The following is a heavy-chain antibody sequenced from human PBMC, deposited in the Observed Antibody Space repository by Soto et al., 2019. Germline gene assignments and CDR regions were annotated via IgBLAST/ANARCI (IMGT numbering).Heavy chain of an antibody. CDR2: ISGSGGST. Sequence: GGSLRLSCAASGFTFSSYAMSWVRQAPGKGLEWVSAISGSGGSTYYADSVKGRFTISRDNSKNTLYLQMDSLRAEDTAVYYCAKDSMTVMVRGVYDYWGQGTLVTVSS. J-gene: IGHJ4*02. CDR3: AKDSMTVMVRGVYDY. V-gene: IGHV3-23*01. CDR1: GFTFSSYA. D-gene: IGHD3-10*01.